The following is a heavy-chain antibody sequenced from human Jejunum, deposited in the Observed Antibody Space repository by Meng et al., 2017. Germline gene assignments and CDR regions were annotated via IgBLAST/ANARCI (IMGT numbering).Heavy chain of an antibody. J-gene: IGHJ4*01. CDR3: AKDYMAGGRIPLFDY. V-gene: IGHV3-23*01. Sequence: GGSLRLSCAASGFTFSTYAMSWVRQAPGKGLEWVSGIKSSGDTTYYADSVKGRFTISRDNSKNTLYLQINSLRAEDTAFYYCAKDYMAGGRIPLFDYWGQGIRVNGSS. CDR1: GFTFSTYA. D-gene: IGHD3-10*01. CDR2: IKSSGDTT.